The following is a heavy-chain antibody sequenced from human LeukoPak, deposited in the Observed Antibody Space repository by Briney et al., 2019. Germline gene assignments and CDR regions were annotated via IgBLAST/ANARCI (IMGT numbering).Heavy chain of an antibody. D-gene: IGHD1-26*01. Sequence: GGSLRLSCAASGFTFSSYGMHWVRQAPGKGLEWVAFIRYDGSNKYYADSVKGRFTISRDNSKNTLYLQMNSLRAEDTAVYYCAKDHSGSAFPRDFDYWGQGTLVTVSS. V-gene: IGHV3-30*02. CDR3: AKDHSGSAFPRDFDY. CDR2: IRYDGSNK. J-gene: IGHJ4*02. CDR1: GFTFSSYG.